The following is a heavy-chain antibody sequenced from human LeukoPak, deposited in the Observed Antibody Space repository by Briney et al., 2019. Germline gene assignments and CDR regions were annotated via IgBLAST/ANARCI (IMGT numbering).Heavy chain of an antibody. Sequence: SETLSLTCAVSGYSISSRYYWGWIRQPPGKGLEWIGSIYHSGSTYYNPSLKSRVTISVDTSKNQFSLKLSSVTAADTAVYYCARQYCSSTSCLDDFDYWGQGTLVTVSS. D-gene: IGHD2-2*01. CDR2: IYHSGST. V-gene: IGHV4-38-2*01. J-gene: IGHJ4*02. CDR1: GYSISSRYY. CDR3: ARQYCSSTSCLDDFDY.